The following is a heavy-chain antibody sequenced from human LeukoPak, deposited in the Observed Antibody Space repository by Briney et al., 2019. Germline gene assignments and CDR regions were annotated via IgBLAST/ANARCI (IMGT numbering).Heavy chain of an antibody. CDR3: ARAGYDFWSGYPNYYGMDV. CDR1: GGSISSYY. CDR2: IYYSGST. D-gene: IGHD3-3*01. V-gene: IGHV4-59*01. J-gene: IGHJ6*02. Sequence: SETLSLTCTVSGGSISSYYWSWIRQPPGKGLEWIGYIYYSGSTNYNPSLKSRVTISVDTSKNQFSLKLSSVTAADTAVYYCARAGYDFWSGYPNYYGMDVWGQGTTVTVSS.